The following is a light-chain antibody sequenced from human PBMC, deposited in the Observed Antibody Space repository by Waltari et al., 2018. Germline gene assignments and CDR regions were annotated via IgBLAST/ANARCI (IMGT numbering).Light chain of an antibody. V-gene: IGLV4-69*01. Sequence: QLVLTQSPSASASLGASVRLTCTLDSGHSSNIIAWHQQQPEKGPRYLMKVNSDGSHSKGDEIPVRFSGSGSGAERYLTSSSVQSEDEADYYCQTGGHGTWVFGGGTKLTVL. J-gene: IGLJ3*02. CDR1: SGHSSNI. CDR2: VNSDGSH. CDR3: QTGGHGTWV.